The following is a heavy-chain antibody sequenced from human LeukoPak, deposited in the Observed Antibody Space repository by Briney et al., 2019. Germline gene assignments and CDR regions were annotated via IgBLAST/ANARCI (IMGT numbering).Heavy chain of an antibody. CDR2: IYTSGST. D-gene: IGHD6-13*01. CDR3: ARGEYAAADSFYYFDY. CDR1: GGSISSYY. V-gene: IGHV4-4*07. J-gene: IGHJ4*02. Sequence: SETLSLTCTVSGGSISSYYWSWIRQPAGKGLEWIGRIYTSGSTNYNPSLKSRVTMSVDTSKNQFSLKLSSVTAADTAVYYCARGEYAAADSFYYFDYWGQGTLVTVSS.